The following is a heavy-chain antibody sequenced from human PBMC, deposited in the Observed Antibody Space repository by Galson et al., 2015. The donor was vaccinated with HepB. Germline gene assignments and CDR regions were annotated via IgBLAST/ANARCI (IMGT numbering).Heavy chain of an antibody. CDR3: ARVSGSYFRDFDY. CDR1: GYTFTSYG. V-gene: IGHV1-18*04. Sequence: SVKVSCKASGYTFTSYGISWVRQAPGQGLEWMGWISAYNGDTYYAEKLQGRVNMTTDTSKSTPYMELRSLRSDDTAVYYCARVSGSYFRDFDYWGKGTLVTVSS. CDR2: ISAYNGDT. D-gene: IGHD1-26*01. J-gene: IGHJ4*02.